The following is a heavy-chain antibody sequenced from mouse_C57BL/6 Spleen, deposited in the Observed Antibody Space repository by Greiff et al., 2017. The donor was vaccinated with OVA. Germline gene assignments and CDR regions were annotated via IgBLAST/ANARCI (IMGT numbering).Heavy chain of an antibody. J-gene: IGHJ2*01. CDR3: ARLYSNYVDY. CDR2: ISNLAYSI. D-gene: IGHD2-5*01. Sequence: EVKVVESGGGLVQPGGSLKLSCAASGFTFSDYGMAWVRQAPRKGPEWVAFISNLAYSIYYADTVTGRFTISRENAKNTLYLEMSSLRSEDTAMYYCARLYSNYVDYWGKGTTLTVSS. V-gene: IGHV5-15*01. CDR1: GFTFSDYG.